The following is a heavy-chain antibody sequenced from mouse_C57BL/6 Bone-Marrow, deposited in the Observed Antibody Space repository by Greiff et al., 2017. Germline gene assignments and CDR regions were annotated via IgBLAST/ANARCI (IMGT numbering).Heavy chain of an antibody. V-gene: IGHV1-87*01. J-gene: IGHJ4*01. CDR1: YTFSRWVH. CDR2: GQGLEWIG. CDR3: SEGSSGEYCGCNVFFMDY. Sequence: VQLQQSGPELARPWASVKISCQAFYTFSRWVHFAIRDTNYWMQWVKQRPGQGLEWIGAIYPGIGDTSYNQKFTGKATFTADQYSRTAYMTPSWLTSEGSSGEYCGCNVFFMDYWGQGTSVTVSS.